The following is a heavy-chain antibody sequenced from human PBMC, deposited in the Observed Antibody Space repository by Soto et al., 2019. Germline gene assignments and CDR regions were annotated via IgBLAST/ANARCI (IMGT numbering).Heavy chain of an antibody. V-gene: IGHV1-18*01. D-gene: IGHD2-2*01. J-gene: IGHJ5*02. CDR3: ARGGRRVVPAAMKNWFDP. CDR1: GYTFTSYG. Sequence: ASVKVSCKASGYTFTSYGISWVRQAPGQGLEWMGWISAYNGNTNYAQKLQGRVTMTTDTSTSTAYMELRSLRSDDTAVYYCARGGRRVVPAAMKNWFDPWGQGTLVTVSS. CDR2: ISAYNGNT.